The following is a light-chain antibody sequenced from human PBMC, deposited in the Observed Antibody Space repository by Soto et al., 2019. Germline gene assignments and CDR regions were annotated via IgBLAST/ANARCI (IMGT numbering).Light chain of an antibody. Sequence: QSALTQPASVSGSPGQSITISCTGTSSDIGAYNRVSWYQQHPGNAPKLLISEVSSRPSGVSSRFSGSKSGNTASLTISGLQAEAEADYYCTSYTGSHTLPYVFGTGTKLTVL. V-gene: IGLV2-14*01. CDR2: EVS. J-gene: IGLJ1*01. CDR1: SSDIGAYNR. CDR3: TSYTGSHTLPYV.